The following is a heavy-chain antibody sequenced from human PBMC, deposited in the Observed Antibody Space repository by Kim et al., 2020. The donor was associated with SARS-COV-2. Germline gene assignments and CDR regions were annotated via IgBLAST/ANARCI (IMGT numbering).Heavy chain of an antibody. D-gene: IGHD6-19*01. CDR1: GFTFSRHW. J-gene: IGHJ4*02. V-gene: IGHV3-7*01. CDR2: LTENGSEQ. Sequence: GGSLRLSCVVSGFTFSRHWMTWVRQAPGKGLEWVATLTENGSEQFYVDSVKGRFTISRDNAKNSLYLQMSSLRAEVTALYYCVTNGWYLFDKWGQGTLVAVSS. CDR3: VTNGWYLFDK.